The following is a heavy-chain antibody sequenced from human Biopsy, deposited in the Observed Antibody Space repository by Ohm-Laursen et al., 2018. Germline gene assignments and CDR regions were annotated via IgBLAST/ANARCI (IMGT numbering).Heavy chain of an antibody. V-gene: IGHV1-18*01. CDR1: GYTFTNYG. D-gene: IGHD3-3*01. CDR2: ISPYNGDT. J-gene: IGHJ4*02. CDR3: ARDRWPHVTLLGLVVFDF. Sequence: ASVKVSCTVSGYTFTNYGISWVRQAPGQGLEWMGWISPYNGDTDYAQNLQGRVTMTTDTSTSTAYMDLRSLRSDDTAVYYCARDRWPHVTLLGLVVFDFWGQGTLVIVSS.